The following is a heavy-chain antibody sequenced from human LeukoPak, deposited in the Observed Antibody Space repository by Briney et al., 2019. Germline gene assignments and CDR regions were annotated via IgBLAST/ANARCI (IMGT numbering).Heavy chain of an antibody. V-gene: IGHV3-30*04. J-gene: IGHJ5*02. CDR3: AKDLTPRIAVAKYNWFDP. D-gene: IGHD6-19*01. CDR1: GFTFSSYA. CDR2: ISYDGSNK. Sequence: PGGSLRLSCAASGFTFSSYAMHWVRQAPGKGLEWVAVISYDGSNKYYADSVKGRFTISRDNSKNTLYLQMNSLRAEDTAVYYCAKDLTPRIAVAKYNWFDPWGQGTLVTVSS.